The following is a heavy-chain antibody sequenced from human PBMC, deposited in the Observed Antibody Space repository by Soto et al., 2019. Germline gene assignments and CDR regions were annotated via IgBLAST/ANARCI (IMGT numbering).Heavy chain of an antibody. CDR2: ISDYNGNT. CDR1: GYSFTSYG. J-gene: IGHJ6*03. CDR3: ARVWFGELSGYYYYYMDV. D-gene: IGHD3-10*01. Sequence: ASVTVSCQASGYSFTSYGISWVRQAPGQGLEWMGWISDYNGNTNYAQKLQGRVTMTTDTSTSTAYMELRSLRSDDTAIYYCARVWFGELSGYYYYYMDVWGKGTTVTVSS. V-gene: IGHV1-18*01.